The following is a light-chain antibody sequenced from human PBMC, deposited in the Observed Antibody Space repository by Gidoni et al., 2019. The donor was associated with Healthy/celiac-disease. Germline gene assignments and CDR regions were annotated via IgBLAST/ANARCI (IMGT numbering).Light chain of an antibody. CDR2: KAS. Sequence: DIQMTQSPSTLSASVGDRVTITCRARQSISSCLAWYQQKPGKAPKLLIYKASSLESGVPSRFSGSGSGTEFTLTISSLQPDDFATYYCQQYNSYPWTFGQGTKVEIK. CDR3: QQYNSYPWT. J-gene: IGKJ1*01. CDR1: QSISSC. V-gene: IGKV1-5*03.